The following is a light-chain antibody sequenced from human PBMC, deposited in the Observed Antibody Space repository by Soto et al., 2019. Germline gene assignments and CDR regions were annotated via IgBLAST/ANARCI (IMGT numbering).Light chain of an antibody. V-gene: IGKV3-15*01. CDR1: QSVSSN. CDR2: GAS. J-gene: IGKJ1*01. CDR3: QQRSNWPT. Sequence: EIVMTQSPATLSVSPGESATLSCRASQSVSSNLAWYQQKPGQAPRLLIYGASTRATGIPARFSGSGSGTDFTLTISSLEPEDFAVYYCQQRSNWPTFGQGTKVDIK.